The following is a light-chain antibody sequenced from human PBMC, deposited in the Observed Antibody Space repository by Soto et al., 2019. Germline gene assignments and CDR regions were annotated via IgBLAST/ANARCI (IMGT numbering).Light chain of an antibody. J-gene: IGLJ3*02. Sequence: QSVLTQPPSVSGAPGQRVTISCTGSRSNIGAGYDVHWYQQLPGTAPKLLIYGNSNRPSGVPDRFSGSKSGTSASLAITGLQAEDEADYSCQSYDSSLSGWVFGGGTKLTVL. CDR1: RSNIGAGYD. CDR3: QSYDSSLSGWV. CDR2: GNS. V-gene: IGLV1-40*01.